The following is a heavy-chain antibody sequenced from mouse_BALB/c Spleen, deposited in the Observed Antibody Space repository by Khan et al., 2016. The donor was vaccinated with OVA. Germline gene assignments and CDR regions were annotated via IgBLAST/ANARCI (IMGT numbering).Heavy chain of an antibody. CDR2: ISSGGSYT. CDR1: GFTFSSYA. J-gene: IGHJ2*01. CDR3: AGRITTDYFDY. D-gene: IGHD1-1*01. Sequence: EVELVESGGGLVKPGGSLKLSCVASGFTFSSYAMPWVRQTPEKRLEWVATISSGGSYTYYPDSVKGRFTISRDNAKNTLYLQMSSLRSEDTAMYYCAGRITTDYFDYWGQGTTLTVSS. V-gene: IGHV5-9-1*01.